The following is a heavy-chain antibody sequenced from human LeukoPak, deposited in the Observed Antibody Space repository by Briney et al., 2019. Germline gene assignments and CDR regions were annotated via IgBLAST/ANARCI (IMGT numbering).Heavy chain of an antibody. D-gene: IGHD6-25*01. CDR3: AKAISGYYYYMDV. V-gene: IGHV3-23*01. CDR2: LTNTGGST. J-gene: IGHJ6*03. Sequence: PGGSLRLSCAASGFTFSSYAMSWVRQAPGKGLEWVSALTNTGGSTYYADSVEGRFTISRDNSKNTLYLQMNSLTAEDTAVYYCAKAISGYYYYMDVWGKGTTVTVSS. CDR1: GFTFSSYA.